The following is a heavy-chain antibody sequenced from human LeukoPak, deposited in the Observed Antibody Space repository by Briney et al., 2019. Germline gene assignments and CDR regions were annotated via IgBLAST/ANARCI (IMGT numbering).Heavy chain of an antibody. CDR1: GGSISSSYYY. D-gene: IGHD6-19*01. CDR3: ARHLIAVAGTGSVFDI. CDR2: IYYSGST. V-gene: IGHV4-39*01. Sequence: SETQSLTCTVSGGSISSSYYYWGWIRQPPGKGLEWIGSIYYSGSTYYNPSLRSRVTISVDTSQNQFSLKLSSVTAADTAVYYCARHLIAVAGTGSVFDIWGQGTTVTVSS. J-gene: IGHJ3*02.